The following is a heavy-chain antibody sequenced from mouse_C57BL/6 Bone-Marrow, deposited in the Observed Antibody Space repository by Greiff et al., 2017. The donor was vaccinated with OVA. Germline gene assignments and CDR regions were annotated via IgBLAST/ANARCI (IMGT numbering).Heavy chain of an antibody. Sequence: DVMLVESGGDLVKPGGSLKLSCAASGFTFSSYGMSWVRQTPDKRLEWVATISSGGSYTYYPDSVKGRFTISRDNAKNTLYLQMSSLKSEDTAMYYCARHRYYYGSSYVSYAMDYWGQGTSVTVSS. CDR3: ARHRYYYGSSYVSYAMDY. J-gene: IGHJ4*01. CDR2: ISSGGSYT. CDR1: GFTFSSYG. V-gene: IGHV5-6*02. D-gene: IGHD1-1*01.